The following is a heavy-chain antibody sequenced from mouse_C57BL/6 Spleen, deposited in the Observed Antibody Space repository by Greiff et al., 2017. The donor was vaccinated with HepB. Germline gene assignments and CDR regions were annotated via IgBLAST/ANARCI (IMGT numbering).Heavy chain of an antibody. CDR2: ISYDGSN. J-gene: IGHJ4*01. Sequence: EVKLQESGPGLVKPSQSLSLTCSVTGYSITSGYYWNWIRQFPGNKLEWMGYISYDGSNNYNPSLKNRISITRDTSKNQFFLKLNSVTTEDTATYYCAAFRGAMDYWGQGTSVTVSS. V-gene: IGHV3-6*01. CDR3: AAFRGAMDY. CDR1: GYSITSGYY. D-gene: IGHD3-3*01.